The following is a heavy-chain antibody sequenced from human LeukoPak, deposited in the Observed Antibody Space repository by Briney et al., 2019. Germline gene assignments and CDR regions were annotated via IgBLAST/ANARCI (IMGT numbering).Heavy chain of an antibody. V-gene: IGHV4-34*01. CDR1: GGSFRGNY. Sequence: SETLSLTCAVYGGSFRGNYWTWIRQPPGKGLEWIGEISHSGRTNYNPSLKSRVTISVDTSKNQFSLKLSSVTAADTAVYYCARESLLLDAFDIWGQGTMVTVSS. CDR2: ISHSGRT. J-gene: IGHJ3*02. CDR3: ARESLLLDAFDI. D-gene: IGHD3-22*01.